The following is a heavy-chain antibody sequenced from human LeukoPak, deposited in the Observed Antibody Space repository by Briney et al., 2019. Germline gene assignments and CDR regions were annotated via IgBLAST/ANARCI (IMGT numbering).Heavy chain of an antibody. V-gene: IGHV3-11*04. D-gene: IGHD2-2*01. CDR3: ARGQHYFAY. CDR2: ITSSGSTI. CDR1: GFTFSDYY. J-gene: IGHJ4*02. Sequence: GGSLGLSCAASGFTFSDYYMSWIRQAPGKGLEWVSYITSSGSTINYADSVRGRFTVFRDNAKNSLYLQMSSLRAEDTAVYYCARGQHYFAYWGQGTLVTVSS.